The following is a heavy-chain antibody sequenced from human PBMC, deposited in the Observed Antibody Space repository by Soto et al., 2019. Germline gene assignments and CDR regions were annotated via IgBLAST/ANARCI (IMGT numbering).Heavy chain of an antibody. J-gene: IGHJ3*02. Sequence: QVQLQQWGAGLLKPSETLSLTCAVYGGSFSGYYWSWIRQPPGKGLEWIGEINHSGSTNYNPSLKRRVALSVVTSKNQVSLKLSSVTAADTAVYYCARSPYYYESSGYRRGDAFDIWGQGTMVTVSS. V-gene: IGHV4-34*01. D-gene: IGHD3-22*01. CDR3: ARSPYYYESSGYRRGDAFDI. CDR1: GGSFSGYY. CDR2: INHSGST.